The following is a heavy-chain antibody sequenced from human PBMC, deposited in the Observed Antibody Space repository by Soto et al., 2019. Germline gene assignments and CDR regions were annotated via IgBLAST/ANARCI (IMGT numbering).Heavy chain of an antibody. V-gene: IGHV4-61*01. J-gene: IGHJ4*02. CDR1: GGSVSSGSYY. CDR3: ARDQGGYCSGGSCYYFDY. CDR2: IYYSGSP. D-gene: IGHD2-15*01. Sequence: SETLSLTCTVSGGSVSSGSYYWSWIRQPPGKGLEWIGYIYYSGSPNYNPSLKSRVTISVDTSKNQFSLKLSSVTSADTAVYYCARDQGGYCSGGSCYYFDYWGQGTLVTVSS.